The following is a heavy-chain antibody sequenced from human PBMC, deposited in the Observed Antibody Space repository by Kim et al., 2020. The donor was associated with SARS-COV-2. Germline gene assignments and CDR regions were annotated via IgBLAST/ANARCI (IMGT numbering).Heavy chain of an antibody. D-gene: IGHD3-10*01. CDR2: GST. J-gene: IGHJ4*02. CDR3: ARGGSGIGY. V-gene: IGHV4-31*02. Sequence: GSTYYNPTLKSRVTISVDTSKNQFSLELSSVTAADTAVYYCARGGSGIGYWGQGTLVTVSS.